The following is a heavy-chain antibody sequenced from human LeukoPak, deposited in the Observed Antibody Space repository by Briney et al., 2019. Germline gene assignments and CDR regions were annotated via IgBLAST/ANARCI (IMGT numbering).Heavy chain of an antibody. D-gene: IGHD6-13*01. CDR2: ISAYNGNT. J-gene: IGHJ5*02. CDR1: GYTFTSYG. Sequence: ASVKVSCKASGYTFTSYGISWVRQAPGQGLEWMGCISAYNGNTNYAQKLQGRVTMTTDTSTSTAYMELRSLRSDDTAVYYCARGSPASGIAPTFDPWGQGTLVTVSS. CDR3: ARGSPASGIAPTFDP. V-gene: IGHV1-18*01.